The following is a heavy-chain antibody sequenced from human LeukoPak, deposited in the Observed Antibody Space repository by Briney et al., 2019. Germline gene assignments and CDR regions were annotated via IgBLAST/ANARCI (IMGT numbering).Heavy chain of an antibody. J-gene: IGHJ3*01. CDR2: IPI. CDR3: VKDTRFAGPGPLV. CDR1: GFTFDDYA. V-gene: IGHV3-69-1*01. D-gene: IGHD6-19*01. Sequence: GGSLRLSCAASGFTFDDYAMHWVRQAPGKGLEWVAGIPIDYADSVQGRFIISRDNAQNFLYLQMNGLRAEDTAFYYCVKDTRFAGPGPLVWGQGTMVTVSS.